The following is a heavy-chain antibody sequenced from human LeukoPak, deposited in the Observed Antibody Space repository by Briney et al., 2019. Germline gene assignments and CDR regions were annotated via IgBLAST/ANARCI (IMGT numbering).Heavy chain of an antibody. J-gene: IGHJ6*04. Sequence: GGSLRLSCAPSGFTFSSNSMNWVRQAPGRGPEWVSSIISSIRYIYYADSVKGRFTISRDNAKNSLYLQMNSLRAEDTAVYYCARGLRNSGYETPYYYYGMDVWGKGTTVTVSS. V-gene: IGHV3-21*01. D-gene: IGHD5-12*01. CDR3: ARGLRNSGYETPYYYYGMDV. CDR2: IISSIRYI. CDR1: GFTFSSNS.